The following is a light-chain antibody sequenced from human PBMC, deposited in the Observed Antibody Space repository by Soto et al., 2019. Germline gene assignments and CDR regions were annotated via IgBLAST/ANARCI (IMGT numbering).Light chain of an antibody. J-gene: IGLJ2*01. CDR2: DVN. V-gene: IGLV2-11*01. CDR1: SSDVGRYDY. CDR3: CSKACTSTAV. Sequence: QSALTQPRSVSGSPGQSVTISCTGTSSDVGRYDYVSWYQHHPGKAPKLLIYDVNKWPSGVPDRFSGSKSGNTASLSISGLQAEDEADYYCCSKACTSTAVFGGGTKLTVL.